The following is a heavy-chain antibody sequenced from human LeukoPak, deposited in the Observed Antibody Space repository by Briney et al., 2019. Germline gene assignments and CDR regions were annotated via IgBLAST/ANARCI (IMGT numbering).Heavy chain of an antibody. CDR2: IIPIFGTA. J-gene: IGHJ6*02. Sequence: ASVKVSCKASGGTFSSYAISWVRQAPGQGLEWMGGIIPIFGTANYAQKLQGRVTMTTDTSTSTAYMELRSLRSDDTAVYYCARDGFYDSSGYYYEDYYYYGMDVWGQGTTVTVSS. V-gene: IGHV1-69*05. CDR1: GGTFSSYA. D-gene: IGHD3-22*01. CDR3: ARDGFYDSSGYYYEDYYYYGMDV.